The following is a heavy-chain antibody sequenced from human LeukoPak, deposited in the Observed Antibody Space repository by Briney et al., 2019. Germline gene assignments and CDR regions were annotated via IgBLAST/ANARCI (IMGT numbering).Heavy chain of an antibody. CDR2: IYYSGST. CDR3: ARDMGDYYYDSSGYFDAFDI. CDR1: GGSISSSSYY. V-gene: IGHV4-39*02. J-gene: IGHJ3*02. Sequence: PSETLSLTCTVSGGSISSSSYYWGWIRQPPGKGLEWIGSIYYSGSTYYNPSLKSRVTISVDTSKNQFSLKLSSVTAADTAVYYCARDMGDYYYDSSGYFDAFDIWGQGTMVTVSS. D-gene: IGHD3-22*01.